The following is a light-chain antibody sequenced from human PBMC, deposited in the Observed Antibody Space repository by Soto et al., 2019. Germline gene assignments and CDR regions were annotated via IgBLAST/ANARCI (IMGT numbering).Light chain of an antibody. Sequence: ELVLTQSPGTLTLSPGDRATLACRAITSVRNNYLAWYQQKPGQAPRLLIYSASSRATGIPDRFSGSVSGTDFTLTISRLEPDDFAVYYCQQYNGSPRTFGGGTKVEI. CDR1: TSVRNNY. V-gene: IGKV3-20*01. J-gene: IGKJ4*01. CDR2: SAS. CDR3: QQYNGSPRT.